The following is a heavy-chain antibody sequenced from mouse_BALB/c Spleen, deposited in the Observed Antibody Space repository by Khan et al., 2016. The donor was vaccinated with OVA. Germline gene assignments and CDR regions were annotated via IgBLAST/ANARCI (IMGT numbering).Heavy chain of an antibody. CDR1: GFTFSSFG. J-gene: IGHJ2*01. D-gene: IGHD1-1*01. CDR2: ISGDSSTI. V-gene: IGHV5-17*02. CDR3: ARSYFLGYYFDQ. Sequence: EVELVESGGGLVQPGGSRKLSCAASGFTFSSFGMHWVRQAPEKGLEWVAYISGDSSTIYYADTVKGRFTISRDNPKNTLFLQMTSLRSEDTAMYYFARSYFLGYYFDQWGQGTTLTVSS.